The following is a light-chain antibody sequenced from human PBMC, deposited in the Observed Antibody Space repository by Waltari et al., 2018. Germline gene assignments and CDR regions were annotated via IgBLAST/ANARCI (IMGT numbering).Light chain of an antibody. J-gene: IGKJ2*01. CDR2: AAS. CDR1: QTISRY. Sequence: EIQMTQSPPSLSASIGDRVTITCRASQTISRYLNWYQQKPGKAPKVLIFAASSLQSGVPSRFSGSGSGTDFTLTISSLQPDDSALYYCQQSHITPYTFGQGTKLEIK. V-gene: IGKV1-39*01. CDR3: QQSHITPYT.